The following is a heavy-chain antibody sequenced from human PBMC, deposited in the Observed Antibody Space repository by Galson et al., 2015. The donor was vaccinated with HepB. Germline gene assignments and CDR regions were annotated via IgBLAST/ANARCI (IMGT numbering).Heavy chain of an antibody. CDR2: IYHSGDT. Sequence: SETLSLTCVVSGGSIRTEDWWSWVRQSPGKRLEWIGQIYHSGDTNYNPYIKSRVTMSVDTSKNQFSLKLSSVTAADTAIYYCARDWIRDGASYYFDYWGQGTLVTVSS. CDR1: GGSIRTEDW. D-gene: IGHD5-24*01. V-gene: IGHV4/OR15-8*01. CDR3: ARDWIRDGASYYFDY. J-gene: IGHJ4*02.